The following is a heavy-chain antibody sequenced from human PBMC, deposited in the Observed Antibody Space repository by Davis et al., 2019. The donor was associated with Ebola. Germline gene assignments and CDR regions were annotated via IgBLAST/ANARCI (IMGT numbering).Heavy chain of an antibody. Sequence: SLKISCAASGFTFDDYAMHWVRHAPGKGLEWVSGISWNSGSIGYADSVKGRFTISRDNAKNSLYLQMNSLRAGDTALYYCAKDGVAAAGLYYYGMDVWGQGTTVTVSS. CDR3: AKDGVAAAGLYYYGMDV. V-gene: IGHV3-9*01. CDR2: ISWNSGSI. J-gene: IGHJ6*02. CDR1: GFTFDDYA. D-gene: IGHD6-13*01.